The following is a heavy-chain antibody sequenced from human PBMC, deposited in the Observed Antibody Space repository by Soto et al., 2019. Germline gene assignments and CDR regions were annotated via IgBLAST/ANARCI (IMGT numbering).Heavy chain of an antibody. CDR1: GFTFSSYA. J-gene: IGHJ4*02. CDR2: ISGSGGST. D-gene: IGHD6-13*01. V-gene: IGHV3-23*01. CDR3: AQRDSSWPNFDY. Sequence: EVQLLESGGGLVQPGGSLRLSCAASGFTFSSYAMSWVRQAPGKGLEWVSAISGSGGSTYYADSVKGRFTISRDNSKNTLYLQMNSLRAEDMAVYYCAQRDSSWPNFDYWGQGTLVTVSS.